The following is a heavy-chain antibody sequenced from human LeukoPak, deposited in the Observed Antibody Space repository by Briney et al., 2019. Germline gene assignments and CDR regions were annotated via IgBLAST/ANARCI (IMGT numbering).Heavy chain of an antibody. CDR2: ISDSGGSA. CDR1: GFTFSNHA. V-gene: IGHV3-23*01. D-gene: IGHD3-10*01. J-gene: IGHJ4*02. CDR3: AKEPTYFYGSGSFSHFFDY. Sequence: GGSLRLPCAVSGFTFSNHAMTWVRQAPGKGLEWVSSISDSGGSAYYADSVKGRFTISRDNSKNTLFLQMNSLKAEDTAVYYCAKEPTYFYGSGSFSHFFDYWGQGTLVTASS.